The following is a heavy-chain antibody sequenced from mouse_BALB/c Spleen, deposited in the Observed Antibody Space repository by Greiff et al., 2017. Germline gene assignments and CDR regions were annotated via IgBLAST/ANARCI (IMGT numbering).Heavy chain of an antibody. CDR2: IYPGDGST. Sequence: QVQLKQSGPELVKPGASVKMSCKASGYTFTSYYIHWVKQRPGQGLEWIGWIYPGDGSTKYNEKFKGKTTLTADKSSSTAYMLLSSLTSEDSAIYFCARGLLRLGIAYWGQGTLVTVSA. D-gene: IGHD1-2*01. J-gene: IGHJ3*01. CDR3: ARGLLRLGIAY. V-gene: IGHV1S56*01. CDR1: GYTFTSYY.